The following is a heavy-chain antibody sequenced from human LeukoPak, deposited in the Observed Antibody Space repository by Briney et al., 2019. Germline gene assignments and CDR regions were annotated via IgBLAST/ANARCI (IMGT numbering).Heavy chain of an antibody. CDR2: IYYSGST. J-gene: IGHJ5*02. CDR3: ARALIAAAVLDP. CDR1: GGSISRHY. D-gene: IGHD6-13*01. V-gene: IGHV4-59*11. Sequence: WETLSLTCTVSGGSISRHYGSWIRQPPGKGLEWIGYIYYSGSTNYNPSLKRRVTISVDTSKNQFSLKLSSVTAADTAVYYCARALIAAAVLDPWGQGTLVTVSS.